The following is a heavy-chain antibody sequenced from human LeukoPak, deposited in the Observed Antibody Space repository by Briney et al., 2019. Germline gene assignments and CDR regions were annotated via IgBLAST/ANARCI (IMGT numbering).Heavy chain of an antibody. CDR2: IYSDGST. V-gene: IGHV3-53*01. CDR1: GFSVISNY. CDR3: ARATLDN. Sequence: GGSLRLSCAASGFSVISNYISWVRQAPGKGLEWVSVIYSDGSTKYADSVKARFTISRDNTKNTGYLQMNSLRVEDTAVYYCARATLDNWGQGTLVTVSS. J-gene: IGHJ4*02.